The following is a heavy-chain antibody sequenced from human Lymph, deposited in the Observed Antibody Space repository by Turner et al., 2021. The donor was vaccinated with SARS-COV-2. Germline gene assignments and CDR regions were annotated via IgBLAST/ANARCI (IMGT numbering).Heavy chain of an antibody. D-gene: IGHD1-26*01. CDR3: ARGRYSGGGMDV. Sequence: QVQLVQSVAAVKKPGASVNVSCKAPGYTCTSYDINWVRQATGQGLEWMGWMNRNSGNTGYEQKFKGRVTMTRNTSISTAYMEVSSLRSEDTAVYYCARGRYSGGGMDVWGQGTTVTVSS. CDR2: MNRNSGNT. V-gene: IGHV1-8*02. CDR1: GYTCTSYD. J-gene: IGHJ6*02.